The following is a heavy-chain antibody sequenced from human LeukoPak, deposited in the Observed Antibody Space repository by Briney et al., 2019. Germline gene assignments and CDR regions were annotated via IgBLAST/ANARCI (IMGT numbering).Heavy chain of an antibody. J-gene: IGHJ4*02. CDR1: GGSISSYY. D-gene: IGHD1-26*01. V-gene: IGHV4-59*01. Sequence: SETLSLTCTVSGGSISSYYWSWIRQPPGKGQEWIGYIYYSGSTNYNPSLKSRVTISVDTSKNQFSLRLSSVTAADTAVYCCARASGSYYTEYYFDYWGQGTLVTVSS. CDR3: ARASGSYYTEYYFDY. CDR2: IYYSGST.